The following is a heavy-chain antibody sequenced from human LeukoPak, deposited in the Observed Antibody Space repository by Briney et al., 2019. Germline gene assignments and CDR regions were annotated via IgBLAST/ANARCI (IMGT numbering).Heavy chain of an antibody. CDR1: GFTFSNYA. V-gene: IGHV3-23*01. D-gene: IGHD1-26*01. CDR3: AKKVGTTYYHFDY. Sequence: PGGSLRLSCATSGFTFSNYAMSWVRQAPGKGLEWVSAISGGGGTTYYADSVKARFTISRDSSTNTLYLQMNSLRAEDTAVYYCAKKVGTTYYHFDYWGQGTLVTVSS. J-gene: IGHJ4*02. CDR2: ISGGGGTT.